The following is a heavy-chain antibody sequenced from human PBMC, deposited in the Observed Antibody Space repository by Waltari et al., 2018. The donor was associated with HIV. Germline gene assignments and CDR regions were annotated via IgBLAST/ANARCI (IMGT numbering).Heavy chain of an antibody. V-gene: IGHV3-7*01. D-gene: IGHD6-25*01. Sequence: EAQLVESGRGLAQPGGSLSLSCTASGPTLSSPCMRGVRQAPGKGLEWVANIKEDGSETYYVDSVKGRFTISRDNAKNSLYLQMNSLRAEDTAVYYCARDAADYWGQGTLVTVSS. J-gene: IGHJ4*02. CDR3: ARDAADY. CDR2: IKEDGSET. CDR1: GPTLSSPC.